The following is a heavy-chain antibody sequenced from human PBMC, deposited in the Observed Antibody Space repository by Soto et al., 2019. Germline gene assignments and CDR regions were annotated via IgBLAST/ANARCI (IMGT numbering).Heavy chain of an antibody. Sequence: EVQILESGGGLVQPGGSLRLSCAASGFTFDSCAMSWVRQAPGKGLEWILGISGSGGSTYYADSVKGRPTISRDNPKNTLYLQMNSLRADDTAVYYCAKGKTSGWYYFDFWGQGTLVTVSS. D-gene: IGHD6-19*01. CDR2: ISGSGGST. V-gene: IGHV3-23*01. CDR3: AKGKTSGWYYFDF. CDR1: GFTFDSCA. J-gene: IGHJ4*02.